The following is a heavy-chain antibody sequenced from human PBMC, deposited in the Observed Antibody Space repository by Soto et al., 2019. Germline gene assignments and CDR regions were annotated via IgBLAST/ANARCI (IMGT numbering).Heavy chain of an antibody. CDR3: AKARWGDFGDLNLPGY. D-gene: IGHD4-17*01. J-gene: IGHJ4*02. Sequence: QVLLVESGGGVVQPGRSLRISCAVSGFTFSSFGMHWVRQAPGKGLEWVAVISDDGSSKHYADSLKGRFTISRDNSNNTLYLQMDSLGPEDTAVYYCAKARWGDFGDLNLPGYWGQGTLVTVSS. CDR2: ISDDGSSK. V-gene: IGHV3-30*18. CDR1: GFTFSSFG.